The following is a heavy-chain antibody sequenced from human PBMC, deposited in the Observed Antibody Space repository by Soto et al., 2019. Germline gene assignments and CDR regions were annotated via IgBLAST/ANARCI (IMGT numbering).Heavy chain of an antibody. V-gene: IGHV1-69*13. D-gene: IGHD3-3*01. CDR2: IIPIFGTA. J-gene: IGHJ6*02. Sequence: SVKVSCKASGGTFSSYAISWVRQAPGQGLEWMGGIIPIFGTANYAQKFQGRVTITADESTSTAYMELSSLRSEDTAVYYCARARYDFWSGYRTDYYYYGMDVWGQGTTVTVSS. CDR1: GGTFSSYA. CDR3: ARARYDFWSGYRTDYYYYGMDV.